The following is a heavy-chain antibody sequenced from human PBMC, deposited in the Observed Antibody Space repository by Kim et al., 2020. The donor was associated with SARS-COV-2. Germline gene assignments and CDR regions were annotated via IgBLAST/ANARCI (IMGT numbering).Heavy chain of an antibody. Sequence: ADSVKGRFTISRDNAKNSLYLQMNSLRAEDTAVYYCARGPGIAAAGIFSYWGQGTLVTVSS. D-gene: IGHD6-13*01. J-gene: IGHJ4*02. V-gene: IGHV3-48*03. CDR3: ARGPGIAAAGIFSY.